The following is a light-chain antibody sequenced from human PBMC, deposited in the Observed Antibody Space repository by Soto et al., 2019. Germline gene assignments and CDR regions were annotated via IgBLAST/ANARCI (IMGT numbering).Light chain of an antibody. V-gene: IGLV2-14*03. CDR2: DVS. CDR3: SSYTSSSTLDVV. Sequence: QSALTQPASVSGSPGQSITISCTGTNSDVGGYNYVSWYQQHPGKAPKLIIYDVSNRPSGVSNRFSGSKSGNTASLTISGLQAEDESDYYCSSYTSSSTLDVVFGGGTKVTVL. CDR1: NSDVGGYNY. J-gene: IGLJ2*01.